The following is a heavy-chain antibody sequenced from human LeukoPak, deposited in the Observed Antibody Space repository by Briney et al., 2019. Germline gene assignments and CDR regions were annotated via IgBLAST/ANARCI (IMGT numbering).Heavy chain of an antibody. J-gene: IGHJ5*02. V-gene: IGHV4-31*03. CDR3: ARDRDHYYGSGSYYHNWFDP. CDR2: TSYSGIP. Sequence: PSETLSLTCTVSGGSISSGEDHWTWIRQHPGKGLEWIGYTSYSGIPDSNPSLKSRVSISLDTSKNQFSLKLSSVTAADTAVYYCARDRDHYYGSGSYYHNWFDPWGQGTLVTVSS. CDR1: GGSISSGEDH. D-gene: IGHD3-10*01.